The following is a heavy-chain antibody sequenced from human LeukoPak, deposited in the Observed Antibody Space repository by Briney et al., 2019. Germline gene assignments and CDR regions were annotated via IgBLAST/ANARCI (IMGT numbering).Heavy chain of an antibody. CDR3: VRDGMVIPCAFDI. CDR2: ISSDGSRT. D-gene: IGHD2-21*01. V-gene: IGHV3-74*01. J-gene: IGHJ3*02. CDR1: AFTFSNHW. Sequence: GGSLRLSCAASAFTFSNHWMHWVRQAPGKGLVWVSDISSDGSRTFYADSVKGRFIISRDNAKNTVYLQMNSLRAEDTAVYYCVRDGMVIPCAFDIWGQGTMVTVSS.